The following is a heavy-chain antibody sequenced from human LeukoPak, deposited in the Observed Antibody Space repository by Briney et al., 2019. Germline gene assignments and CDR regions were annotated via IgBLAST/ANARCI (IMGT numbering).Heavy chain of an antibody. CDR3: AKTRSVVVAAAINY. D-gene: IGHD2-15*01. CDR2: YSGGTT. CDR1: GFTVSSTY. V-gene: IGHV3-53*01. Sequence: GGSLRLSCAASGFTVSSTYMSWVRQAPGKGLEWVSVYSGGTTYYADSVKGRFTISRDNSKNTLYLQMNSLRVEDTAFYYCAKTRSVVVAAAINYWGQGTLVTVSS. J-gene: IGHJ4*02.